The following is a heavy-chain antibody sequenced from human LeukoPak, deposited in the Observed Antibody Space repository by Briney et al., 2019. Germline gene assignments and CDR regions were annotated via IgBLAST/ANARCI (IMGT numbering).Heavy chain of an antibody. CDR3: ARGGGYLYYFDY. Sequence: SETLSLTCTVSGGSISSYYWSWIRQPPGKGLEWIGYIYYSGSTNYNPSLKSRVTISVDTSKNQFSLKLSSVTAAVTAVYYCARGGGYLYYFDYWGQGTLVTVSS. CDR1: GGSISSYY. V-gene: IGHV4-59*01. J-gene: IGHJ4*02. D-gene: IGHD5-12*01. CDR2: IYYSGST.